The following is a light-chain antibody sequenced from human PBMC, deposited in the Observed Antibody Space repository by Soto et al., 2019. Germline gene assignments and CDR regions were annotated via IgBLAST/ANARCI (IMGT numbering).Light chain of an antibody. CDR3: QHYNSYPYT. V-gene: IGKV1-5*03. J-gene: IGKJ2*01. Sequence: DIQMTQSPSTLSASVGDRVTITCRASQSISFWLAWYQQKPGQAPKLLIYTASSLESGVPSRFSGSGSGTEFPLTISSLQPDDFATYYFQHYNSYPYTFGQGTKLEIK. CDR2: TAS. CDR1: QSISFW.